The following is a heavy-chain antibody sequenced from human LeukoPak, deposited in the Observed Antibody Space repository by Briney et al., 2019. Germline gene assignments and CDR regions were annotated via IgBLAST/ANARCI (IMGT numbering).Heavy chain of an antibody. Sequence: SQTLSLTCTVSGGSISSGDYYWCWIRQPPGKGLEWIGYIYYSGSTYYNPSLKSRVTISVDTSKNQFSLKLSSVTAADTAVYYCARSEYYYDSSGSRPLWYFDYWGQGTLVTVSS. V-gene: IGHV4-30-4*01. CDR1: GGSISSGDYY. D-gene: IGHD3-22*01. CDR3: ARSEYYYDSSGSRPLWYFDY. CDR2: IYYSGST. J-gene: IGHJ4*02.